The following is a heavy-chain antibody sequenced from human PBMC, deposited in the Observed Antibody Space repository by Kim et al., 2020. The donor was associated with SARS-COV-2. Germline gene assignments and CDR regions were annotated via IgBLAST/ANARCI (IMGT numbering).Heavy chain of an antibody. Sequence: SETLSLTCAVYGGSFSGYYWSWIRQPPGKGLEWIGEINHSGSTNYNPSLKSRVTISVDTSKNQFSLKLSSVTAADTAVYYCARVPLVHPYYYYYYGMDVWGQGTTVTVSS. D-gene: IGHD2-8*02. CDR2: INHSGST. J-gene: IGHJ6*02. CDR1: GGSFSGYY. CDR3: ARVPLVHPYYYYYYGMDV. V-gene: IGHV4-34*01.